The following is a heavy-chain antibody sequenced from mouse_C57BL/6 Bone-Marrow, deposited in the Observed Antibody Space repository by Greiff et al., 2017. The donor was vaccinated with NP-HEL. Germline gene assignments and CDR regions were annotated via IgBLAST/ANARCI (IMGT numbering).Heavy chain of an antibody. Sequence: QVQLQQSGPGLVQPSQSLSITCTASGFSLTSYGVHWVRQSPGKGLEWLGVIWSGGSTDYNAAFISGLSISTDNSKSQVFFKMNSLQADDTARYYCARKWTYNSKGKYAMDYWGQGTSVTVSS. CDR2: IWSGGST. CDR3: ARKWTYNSKGKYAMDY. CDR1: GFSLTSYG. V-gene: IGHV2-2*01. J-gene: IGHJ4*01. D-gene: IGHD2-5*01.